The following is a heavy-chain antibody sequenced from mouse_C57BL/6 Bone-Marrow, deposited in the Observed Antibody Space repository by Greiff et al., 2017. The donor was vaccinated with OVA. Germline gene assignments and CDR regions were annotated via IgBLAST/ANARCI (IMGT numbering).Heavy chain of an antibody. CDR1: GFSLTSYG. CDR3: AKGFLLLGDYAMDY. D-gene: IGHD4-1*01. J-gene: IGHJ4*01. V-gene: IGHV2-5*01. Sequence: QVQLKESGPGLVQPSQSLSITCTVSGFSLTSYGVHWVRQSPGKGLEWLGVIWRGGSTDYNAALMSRLSITTDNSKSQFFFKMNSLQAYDTAIYCCAKGFLLLGDYAMDYWGQGTSVTVSS. CDR2: IWRGGST.